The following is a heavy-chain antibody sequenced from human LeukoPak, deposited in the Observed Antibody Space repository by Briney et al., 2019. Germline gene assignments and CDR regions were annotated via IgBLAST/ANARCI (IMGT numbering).Heavy chain of an antibody. CDR2: IKHSGST. CDR3: ARVLPYYDCSGSPDIRKAFDAFDI. V-gene: IGHV4-34*01. D-gene: IGHD3-10*01. CDR1: GGSFSGYY. Sequence: SETLSLTCAVYGGSFSGYYWSWIRQPPGKGLEWIGEIKHSGSTNYNPSLKTRVTISVDTSKNQFSLKLSSVTAADTAVYYGARVLPYYDCSGSPDIRKAFDAFDIWGQGTMVTVSS. J-gene: IGHJ3*02.